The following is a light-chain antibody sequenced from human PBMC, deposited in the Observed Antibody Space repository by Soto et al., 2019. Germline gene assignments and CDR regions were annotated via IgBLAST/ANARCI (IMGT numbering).Light chain of an antibody. Sequence: TQMTQSPSTLSASVGDSVSITCRASRDIGTWLAWFQQKPGRAPNLLIYRASTLARGVPSRFSVSGSGTEFTLTISSLQPDDFATYYCHRHETYPLAFGGGTKVDIK. J-gene: IGKJ4*01. V-gene: IGKV1-5*03. CDR2: RAS. CDR3: HRHETYPLA. CDR1: RDIGTW.